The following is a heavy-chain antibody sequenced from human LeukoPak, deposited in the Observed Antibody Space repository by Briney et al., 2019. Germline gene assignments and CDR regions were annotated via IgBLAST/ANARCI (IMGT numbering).Heavy chain of an antibody. J-gene: IGHJ4*02. Sequence: GGSLRLSCAAYGFTFNRYTMTWVRQAPGKGLEWVTSITSISSYIYYADSVKGRFTISRDNAKNSLYLQINSLRPDDTAVYYCAKEHSPYCSGEACYDYFDYWGQGTLVTVSS. D-gene: IGHD2-15*01. CDR2: ITSISSYI. CDR3: AKEHSPYCSGEACYDYFDY. CDR1: GFTFNRYT. V-gene: IGHV3-21*01.